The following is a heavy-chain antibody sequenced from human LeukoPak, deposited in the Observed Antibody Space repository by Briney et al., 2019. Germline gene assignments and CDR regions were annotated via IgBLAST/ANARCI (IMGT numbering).Heavy chain of an antibody. Sequence: SETLSLTCTVSGGSISSSSYYWGWIRQPPGKGLEWIGSIYYSGSTYYNPSLKSRVTISVDTSKNQFSLKLSSVTAADTAVYYCAGGVILRYFDWFGYHTYSSDAFDIWGQGTMVTVSS. CDR1: GGSISSSSYY. CDR3: AGGVILRYFDWFGYHTYSSDAFDI. J-gene: IGHJ3*02. V-gene: IGHV4-39*07. D-gene: IGHD3-9*01. CDR2: IYYSGST.